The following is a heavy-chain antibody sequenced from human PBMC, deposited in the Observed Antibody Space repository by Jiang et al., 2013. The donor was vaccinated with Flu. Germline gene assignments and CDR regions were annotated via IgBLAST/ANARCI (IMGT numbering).Heavy chain of an antibody. D-gene: IGHD1-14*01. CDR1: GGSIKSSYY. CDR2: IHFAGMT. Sequence: ETLSLTCTVSGGSIKSSYYWGWIRQSPGKGLEWIGSIHFAGMTYYNPSFESRVTISVDTSKNQFSLKLNSVTAADTAVYYCARDTLNQRDAFDIWGQGTMVTVSS. J-gene: IGHJ3*02. CDR3: ARDTLNQRDAFDI. V-gene: IGHV4-39*07.